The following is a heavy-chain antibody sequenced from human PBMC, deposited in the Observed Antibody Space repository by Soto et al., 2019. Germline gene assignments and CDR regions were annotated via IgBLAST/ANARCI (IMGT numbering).Heavy chain of an antibody. CDR1: GYTFTSYV. D-gene: IGHD3-22*01. V-gene: IGHV1-3*01. J-gene: IGHJ4*02. CDR3: ARGSGYYYWDDY. Sequence: ASVKVSCKASGYTFTSYVMNWVRQAPGQRLEWMGWINAGNGNTKYSQKFQGRVTITRDTSASTAYMELSSLRSEDTAVYYCARGSGYYYWDDYWGQGTLVTVSS. CDR2: INAGNGNT.